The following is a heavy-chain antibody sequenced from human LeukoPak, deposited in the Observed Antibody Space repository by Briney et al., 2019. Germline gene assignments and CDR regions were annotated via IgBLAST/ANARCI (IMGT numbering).Heavy chain of an antibody. Sequence: SVKVSCKASGGTFSSYAISWVRQAPGQGLEWMGGIIPIFGTANYAQKFQGRVTITADESTSTAYMQLSSLRSEDTAVYYCARDPTHCSRTTCYAGRFDYWGQGTLVTASS. CDR2: IIPIFGTA. D-gene: IGHD2-2*01. J-gene: IGHJ4*02. CDR3: ARDPTHCSRTTCYAGRFDY. CDR1: GGTFSSYA. V-gene: IGHV1-69*13.